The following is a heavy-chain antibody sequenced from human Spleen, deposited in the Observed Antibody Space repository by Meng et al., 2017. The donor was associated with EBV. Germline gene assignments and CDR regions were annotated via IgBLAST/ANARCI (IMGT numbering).Heavy chain of an antibody. CDR3: ASLSGYDLNY. CDR2: IFYTGST. Sequence: LQVQGAGPGLGKPSETLSLTCTVSGGSISSSGYYWGWIRQPPGKGLEWIGSIFYTGSTYHNPSLKSRVSISVDTSKNQFSLKLTSVAAADTAVYYCASLSGYDLNYWGQGTLVTVSS. D-gene: IGHD5-12*01. CDR1: GGSISSSGYY. V-gene: IGHV4-39*01. J-gene: IGHJ4*02.